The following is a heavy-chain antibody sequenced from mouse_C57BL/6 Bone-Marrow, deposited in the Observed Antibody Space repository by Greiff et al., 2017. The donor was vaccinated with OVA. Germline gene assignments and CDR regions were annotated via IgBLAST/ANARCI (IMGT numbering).Heavy chain of an antibody. V-gene: IGHV1-66*01. Sequence: VQLVESGPELVKPGASVKISCKASGYSFTSYYIHWVKQRPGQGLEWIGWIYPGSGNTKYNEKFKGKATLTADTSSSTAYMQLSSLTSEDSAVYYCAKRPRYGSSYGYFDVWGTGTTVTVSS. CDR3: AKRPRYGSSYGYFDV. CDR2: IYPGSGNT. D-gene: IGHD1-1*01. J-gene: IGHJ1*03. CDR1: GYSFTSYY.